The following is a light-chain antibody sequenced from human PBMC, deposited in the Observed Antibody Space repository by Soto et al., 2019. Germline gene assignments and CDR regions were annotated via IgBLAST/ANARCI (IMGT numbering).Light chain of an antibody. CDR2: GAS. Sequence: EIVLTQSPGTLSLSPGERATLSCRASQSVSSSYLAWYQQKPGQAPRLLIYGASSRATGIPDGFSGSGSGTDCTLTISRLEAEDFAEYYCQQYGSSPWTFGQGTKVEIK. V-gene: IGKV3-20*01. CDR1: QSVSSSY. J-gene: IGKJ1*01. CDR3: QQYGSSPWT.